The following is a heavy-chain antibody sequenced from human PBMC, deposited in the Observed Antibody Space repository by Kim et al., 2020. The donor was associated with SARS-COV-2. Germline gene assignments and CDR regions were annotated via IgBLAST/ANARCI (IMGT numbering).Heavy chain of an antibody. Sequence: KPSLKSRATISKEPAKNQFSLKLSSVTAADTAVYYCARGRTMVRGNWFDPWGQGTLVTVSS. D-gene: IGHD3-10*01. V-gene: IGHV4-34*04. J-gene: IGHJ5*02. CDR3: ARGRTMVRGNWFDP.